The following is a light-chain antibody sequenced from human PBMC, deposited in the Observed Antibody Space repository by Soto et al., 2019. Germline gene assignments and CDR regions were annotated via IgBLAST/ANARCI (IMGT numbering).Light chain of an antibody. CDR3: RQGLQSPPIT. CDR1: ESLLHSDGKTY. CDR2: LGS. J-gene: IGKJ5*01. Sequence: DSVISLSPHTKSVAPGQPASISCMSSESLLHSDGKTYLDYYLQKSGQSPQALIYLGSNRSSGVPDRFSGSGSGTDFTLKISRVEDEDVGIYYCRQGLQSPPITFGEGTRLEIK. V-gene: IGKV2-28*01.